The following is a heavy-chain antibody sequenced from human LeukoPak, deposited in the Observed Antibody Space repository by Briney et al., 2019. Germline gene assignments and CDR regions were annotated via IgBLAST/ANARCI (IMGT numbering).Heavy chain of an antibody. CDR2: ISGDSSYI. Sequence: PGGSLRLSCAASGFTFCSYSMNWVRQAPGKGMEWVSSISGDSSYISYAESVKGRFTISRDNAKKSLSLQMNSLRAEATAVYFCVPYHIVVVTVQTPNFGYWGQGTLGTFSS. CDR3: VPYHIVVVTVQTPNFGY. D-gene: IGHD2-21*02. CDR1: GFTFCSYS. J-gene: IGHJ4*02. V-gene: IGHV3-21*01.